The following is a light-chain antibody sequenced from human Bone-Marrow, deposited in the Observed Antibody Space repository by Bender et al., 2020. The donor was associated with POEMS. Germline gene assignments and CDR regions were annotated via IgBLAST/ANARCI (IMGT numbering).Light chain of an antibody. J-gene: IGLJ1*01. CDR1: SSDVGNYNY. CDR3: CSFAGGPYV. CDR2: DVK. Sequence: QSALTQPASVSGSPGQSVTISCTGTSSDVGNYNYVSWYQQHPGKVPKLIIYDVKRRPAGVSPRFAASKAGKLAFLTISGLQTEDEADYYCCSFAGGPYVFGTGT. V-gene: IGLV2-23*02.